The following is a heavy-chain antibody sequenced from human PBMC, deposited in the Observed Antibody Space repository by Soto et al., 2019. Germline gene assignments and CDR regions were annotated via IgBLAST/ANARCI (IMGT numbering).Heavy chain of an antibody. CDR3: AKGAEKGGIMITFGGVIVIPFYFDY. V-gene: IGHV3-30*18. D-gene: IGHD3-16*02. J-gene: IGHJ4*02. CDR1: GFTFSSYV. Sequence: QVQLVESGGGVVQPGRSLRLSCAASGFTFSSYVMHWVRQAPGKGLEWVAVISYDGSNKYYADSVKGRFTISRDKSKNTLYLQMNSLRAEDTAVYYCAKGAEKGGIMITFGGVIVIPFYFDYWGQGTLVTVSS. CDR2: ISYDGSNK.